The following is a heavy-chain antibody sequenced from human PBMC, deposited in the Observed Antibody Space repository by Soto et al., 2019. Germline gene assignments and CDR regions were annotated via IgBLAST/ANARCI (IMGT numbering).Heavy chain of an antibody. CDR3: ARGGARTIFGVAIIPDNCFDP. CDR1: GYTFTSYD. Sequence: ASVKVSCKASGYTFTSYDINWVRQATGQGLEWMGWMNPNSGNTGYAQKFQGRVTMTRNTSISTAYMELSSLRSEDTAVYYCARGGARTIFGVAIIPDNCFDPWGQGTLVTVSS. J-gene: IGHJ5*02. V-gene: IGHV1-8*01. D-gene: IGHD3-3*01. CDR2: MNPNSGNT.